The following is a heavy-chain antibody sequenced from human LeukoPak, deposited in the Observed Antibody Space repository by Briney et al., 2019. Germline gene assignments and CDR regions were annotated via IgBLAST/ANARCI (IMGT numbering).Heavy chain of an antibody. V-gene: IGHV1-8*01. CDR2: MNPNSGNT. J-gene: IGHJ6*02. D-gene: IGHD3-10*01. CDR1: GYTFTSYD. CDR3: AREGITMVRGAKHPYYGMDV. Sequence: VASVKVSCKASGYTFTSYDINWVRQAPGQGLEWMGWMNPNSGNTGYAQKFQGRVTMTRNTSISTAYMELSSLRSEDTAVYYCAREGITMVRGAKHPYYGMDVWGQGTTVTVSS.